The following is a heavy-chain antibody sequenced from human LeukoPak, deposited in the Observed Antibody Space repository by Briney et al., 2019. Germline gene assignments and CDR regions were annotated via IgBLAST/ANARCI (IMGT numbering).Heavy chain of an antibody. D-gene: IGHD3-10*01. CDR3: ARSDYYGSGSYSADY. CDR1: GFTVSSHY. V-gene: IGHV3-66*01. CDR2: IYSGGST. J-gene: IGHJ4*02. Sequence: GGSLRLPCAASGFTVSSHYMSWVRQPPGKGLEWVSVIYSGGSTYYADSVKGRFTISRDNSKNTLYLQMNSLRAEDTAVYCCARSDYYGSGSYSADYWGQGTLVTVSS.